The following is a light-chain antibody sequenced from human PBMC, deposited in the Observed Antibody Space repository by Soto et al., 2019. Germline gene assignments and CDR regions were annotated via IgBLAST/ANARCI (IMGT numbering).Light chain of an antibody. CDR3: QQYGNSPQT. J-gene: IGKJ1*01. Sequence: EDVLTQSPGTVSLSPGERATLSCRASQIVSSNFLAWYQQKPGQAPRLLIYGASDRATGIPDRFTGSGSGTDFTLTISRLEPEDFAVYYCQQYGNSPQTFGQGTKVEIK. V-gene: IGKV3-20*01. CDR2: GAS. CDR1: QIVSSNF.